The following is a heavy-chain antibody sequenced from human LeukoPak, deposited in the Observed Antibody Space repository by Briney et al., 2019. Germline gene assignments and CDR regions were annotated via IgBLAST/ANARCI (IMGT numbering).Heavy chain of an antibody. CDR3: XXXXXXXXXYXTXXXQH. J-gene: IGHJ1*01. CDR2: IRYDGSNK. V-gene: IGHV3-30*02. D-gene: IGHD3-3*01. Sequence: FTFXXYDIHWVRQAPGKXLXGVAFIRYDGSNKYYADSVKGRFTISRDNSKNTLYLQMNSLRAEETAVYYCXXXXXXXXXYXTXXXQHWGQXTXVTVSS. CDR1: FTFXXYD.